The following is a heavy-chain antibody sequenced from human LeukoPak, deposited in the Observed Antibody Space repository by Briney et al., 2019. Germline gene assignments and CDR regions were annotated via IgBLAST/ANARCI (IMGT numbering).Heavy chain of an antibody. J-gene: IGHJ4*02. CDR2: ITNSGSTI. CDR3: ARVRLGGYLDY. Sequence: GGSLRLSCAVSGFAFGSEAMSWVRQSPGKGLEWVSYITNSGSTIYYADSVRGRFTISRDNAKNSLYLQMNSLRVEDTAMYYCARVRLGGYLDYWGQGTLVTVSS. D-gene: IGHD4-23*01. V-gene: IGHV3-48*04. CDR1: GFAFGSEA.